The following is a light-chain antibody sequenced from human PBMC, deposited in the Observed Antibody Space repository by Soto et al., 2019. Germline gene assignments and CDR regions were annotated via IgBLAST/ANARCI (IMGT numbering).Light chain of an antibody. CDR2: GAS. CDR3: QQYGSSPLT. J-gene: IGKJ4*01. V-gene: IGKV3-20*01. CDR1: QSVSSSF. Sequence: EIVLTQSPGTLSLSPGEGATLSCRASQSVSSSFLAWYQQKPGQAPRLLIYGASSRATGIPDRFSGSGSGTDFTLTISRLAPEDFAVYYWQQYGSSPLTFGGGTKVEIK.